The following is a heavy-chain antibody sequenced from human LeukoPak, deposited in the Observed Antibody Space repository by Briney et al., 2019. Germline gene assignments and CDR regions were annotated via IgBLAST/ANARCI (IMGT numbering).Heavy chain of an antibody. Sequence: PGGSLRLSCAASGFTFSNAWMSWVRQAPGKGLEYVSAISTDGGGTYYVNSVKGRFTISRDNSKNTLYLQMGSLRAEDMAVYYCARYGSGSYYHYWGQGALVTVSS. J-gene: IGHJ4*02. CDR1: GFTFSNAW. CDR3: ARYGSGSYYHY. D-gene: IGHD3-10*01. CDR2: ISTDGGGT. V-gene: IGHV3-64*01.